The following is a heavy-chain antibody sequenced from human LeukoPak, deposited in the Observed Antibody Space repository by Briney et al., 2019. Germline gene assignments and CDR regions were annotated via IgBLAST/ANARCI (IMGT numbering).Heavy chain of an antibody. Sequence: PSETLSLTCAVYGGSFSGYYWSWIRQPPGKGLEWIGEINRSGSTNYNPSLKSRVTISVDTSKNQFSLKLSSVTAADTAVYYCARLYIHGSGSYYNKRSVPYYYYYMDVWGRGTTVTISS. CDR2: INRSGST. J-gene: IGHJ6*03. CDR3: ARLYIHGSGSYYNKRSVPYYYYYMDV. CDR1: GGSFSGYY. D-gene: IGHD3-10*01. V-gene: IGHV4-34*01.